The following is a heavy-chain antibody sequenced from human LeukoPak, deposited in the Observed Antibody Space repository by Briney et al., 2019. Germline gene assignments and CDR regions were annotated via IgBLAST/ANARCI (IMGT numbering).Heavy chain of an antibody. D-gene: IGHD6-19*01. CDR3: AREGSPSSGASDAFDI. V-gene: IGHV1-46*01. CDR1: GYTFTSYY. CDR2: INPSGGST. Sequence: VASVKLSCKASGYTFTSYYMHWVRQAPGQGLEWMGIINPSGGSTSYAQKFQGRVTMTRDTSTSTVYMELSSLRSEDTAVYYCAREGSPSSGASDAFDIWGQGTMVTVSS. J-gene: IGHJ3*02.